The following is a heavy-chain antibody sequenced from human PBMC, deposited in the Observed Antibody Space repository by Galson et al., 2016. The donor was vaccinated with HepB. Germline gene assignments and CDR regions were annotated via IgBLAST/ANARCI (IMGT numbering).Heavy chain of an antibody. CDR2: IWYDGSNE. V-gene: IGHV3-33*06. CDR1: GFTFNRYG. CDR3: AKDSGIGSTTANWFDP. D-gene: IGHD1-26*01. J-gene: IGHJ5*02. Sequence: LRLSCAASGFTFNRYGMHWVRQAPGKGLEWVALIWYDGSNEDYAGSVRGRFSISRDNSKNTLDLQMNSLRAEDTAIYYCAKDSGIGSTTANWFDPWGQGTLVTVSS.